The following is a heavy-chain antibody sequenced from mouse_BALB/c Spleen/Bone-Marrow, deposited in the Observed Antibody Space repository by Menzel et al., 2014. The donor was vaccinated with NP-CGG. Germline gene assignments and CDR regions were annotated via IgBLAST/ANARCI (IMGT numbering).Heavy chain of an antibody. CDR3: ARQGDGFYDV. J-gene: IGHJ1*03. CDR1: GFTFGSYS. Sequence: EVQLVESGGALVKPGGSLKLSCAASGFTFGSYSMSWVCQTPEKRLEGVATISNTGNYTYYPDSVKGRFTFSRDNAKNALYLKVSSLRLKDTALYFCARQGDGFYDVRGRGTTLAVSS. CDR2: ISNTGNYT. D-gene: IGHD2-12*01. V-gene: IGHV5-9-3*01.